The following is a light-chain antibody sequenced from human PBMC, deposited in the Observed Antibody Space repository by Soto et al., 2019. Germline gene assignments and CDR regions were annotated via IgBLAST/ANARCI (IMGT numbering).Light chain of an antibody. J-gene: IGKJ1*01. V-gene: IGKV3-20*01. Sequence: EIVLTQSAATLSLSLGERAILSCRASQTVGGRYLAWFQQKPGQTPRLLIYGASTRAAGVPDRFSGSGSGTDFSLTINRLEPEDFAVYYCLQYVSSPWTFGQGTKVEV. CDR1: QTVGGRY. CDR3: LQYVSSPWT. CDR2: GAS.